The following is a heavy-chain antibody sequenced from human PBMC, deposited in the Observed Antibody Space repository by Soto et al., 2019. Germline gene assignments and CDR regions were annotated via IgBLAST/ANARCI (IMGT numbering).Heavy chain of an antibody. J-gene: IGHJ5*01. D-gene: IGHD6-13*01. CDR1: GFSLSNARMG. CDR3: ARIPSKAAAGHRGWLDS. CDR2: IFSNDEK. Sequence: ESGPTLVNPTETLTLTCTVSGFSLSNARMGVSWIRQPPGKALEWPAHIFSNDEKSYSTSLKSRLTISKETSKSQVVLTMTNMDPVDTPTYYCARIPSKAAAGHRGWLDSWRPGTLVTGSS. V-gene: IGHV2-26*01.